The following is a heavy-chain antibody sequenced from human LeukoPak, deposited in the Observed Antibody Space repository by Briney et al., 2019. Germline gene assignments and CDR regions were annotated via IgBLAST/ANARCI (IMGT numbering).Heavy chain of an antibody. CDR3: AREGGVVVAATYAFDI. J-gene: IGHJ3*02. CDR2: IWHSGTT. Sequence: SETLSLTCTVSGGSISSGSYYWSWIRQPAGKGLEWIGSIWHSGTTYYNPSLRSRVTISVDTSKNQFSLKVNSVTTADTAVYYCAREGGVVVAATYAFDIWGQGTMVTVSS. V-gene: IGHV4-39*07. CDR1: GGSISSGSYY. D-gene: IGHD2-15*01.